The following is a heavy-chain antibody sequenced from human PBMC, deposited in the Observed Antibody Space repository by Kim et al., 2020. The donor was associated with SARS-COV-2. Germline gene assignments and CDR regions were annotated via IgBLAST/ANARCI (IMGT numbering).Heavy chain of an antibody. V-gene: IGHV3-11*06. Sequence: SVKGRFTISRDHAKNSLYLQMNSLRAEDTAVYYWAGAAAGTAYYYYGMDVWGQGTTVTVSS. J-gene: IGHJ6*02. D-gene: IGHD6-13*01. CDR3: AGAAAGTAYYYYGMDV.